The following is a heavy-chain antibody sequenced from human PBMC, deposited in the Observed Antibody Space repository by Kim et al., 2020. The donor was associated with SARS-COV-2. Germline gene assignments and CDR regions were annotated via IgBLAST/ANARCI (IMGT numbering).Heavy chain of an antibody. J-gene: IGHJ4*02. CDR1: GGSISSGSYY. Sequence: SETLSLTCTVSGGSISSGSYYWSWIQQPAGKGLEWIGRIYTSGSTNYNPSLKSRVTISVDTSKNQFSLKLSSVTAADTAVYYCARQDTYYYDSSGYSNDYWGQGTLVTVSS. V-gene: IGHV4-61*02. CDR3: ARQDTYYYDSSGYSNDY. CDR2: IYTSGST. D-gene: IGHD3-22*01.